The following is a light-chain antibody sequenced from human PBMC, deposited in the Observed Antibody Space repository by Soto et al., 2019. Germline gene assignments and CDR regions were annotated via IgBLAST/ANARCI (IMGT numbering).Light chain of an antibody. CDR3: QQYYSYPSIN. CDR2: DAS. J-gene: IGKJ5*01. Sequence: DIPMTQFPSTLCAPLGKRVTINCPASQSISSWLAWYQPTPGKAPKLLIYDASSLESGVPSRFSGSGSGTEFTLTISCLQSEDFATYYCQQYYSYPSINCGQGTRREIK. CDR1: QSISSW. V-gene: IGKV1-5*01.